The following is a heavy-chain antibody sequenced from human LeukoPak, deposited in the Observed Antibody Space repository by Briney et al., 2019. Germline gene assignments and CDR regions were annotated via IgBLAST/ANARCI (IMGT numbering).Heavy chain of an antibody. V-gene: IGHV3-21*04. J-gene: IGHJ5*02. CDR3: AKDVIAATIPLNWFDP. CDR2: IISSSSYI. CDR1: GFTFSSYS. Sequence: GGSLRLSCAASGFTFSSYSMNWVRQAPGKGLEWVSSIISSSSYIYYADSVKGRFTISRDNSKDTLYLQMNSLRAEDTAVYYCAKDVIAATIPLNWFDPWGQGTLVTVSS. D-gene: IGHD6-13*01.